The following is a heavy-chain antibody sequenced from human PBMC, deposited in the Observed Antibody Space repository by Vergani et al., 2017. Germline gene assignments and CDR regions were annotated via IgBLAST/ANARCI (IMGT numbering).Heavy chain of an antibody. V-gene: IGHV3-11*01. Sequence: QGQLVESGGGLVKPGGSLRLSCAASRFDFSDYYMSWIRQAPGKGLEWVSSISASDGNTYYADSVKGRVTISRDNSKNTLSLQMNSLTAEDTAIYYCAGPQGTSAYYYGGFDYWGQGILVTVSS. D-gene: IGHD3-22*01. J-gene: IGHJ4*02. CDR1: RFDFSDYY. CDR3: AGPQGTSAYYYGGFDY. CDR2: ISASDGNT.